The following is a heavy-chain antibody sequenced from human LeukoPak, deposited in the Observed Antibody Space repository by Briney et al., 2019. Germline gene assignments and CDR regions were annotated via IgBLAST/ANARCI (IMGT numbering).Heavy chain of an antibody. V-gene: IGHV4-61*05. J-gene: IGHJ4*02. CDR3: ARSTWEVVPFDY. CDR1: GGSISSISSNNYH. D-gene: IGHD1-26*01. CDR2: IYYSGST. Sequence: SETLSLTCIVSGGSISSISSNNYHWGWIRQPPGKGLEWIGYIYYSGSTNYNPSLKSRVTISVDTSKNQFSLKLSSVTAADTAVYYCARSTWEVVPFDYWGQGTLVTVSS.